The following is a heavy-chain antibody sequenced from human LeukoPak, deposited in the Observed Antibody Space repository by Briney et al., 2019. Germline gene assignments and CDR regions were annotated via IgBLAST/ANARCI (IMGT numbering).Heavy chain of an antibody. CDR1: GFPFTIYW. J-gene: IGHJ4*02. V-gene: IGHV3-7*04. D-gene: IGHD6-19*01. Sequence: GGSLRLSCAASGFPFTIYWMSWVRQAPGKGLEWVANIKQAGSEKYYVGSVKGRFTISRDNAKNSLYLQMNSLRAEDTAVYYCARVAVAGPYYFDYWGQGTLVAVSS. CDR3: ARVAVAGPYYFDY. CDR2: IKQAGSEK.